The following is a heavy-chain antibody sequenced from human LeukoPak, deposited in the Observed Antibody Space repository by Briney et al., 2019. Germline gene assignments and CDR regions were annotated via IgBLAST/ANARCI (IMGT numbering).Heavy chain of an antibody. J-gene: IGHJ4*02. Sequence: PGGPLRLSCAASGFAFSDFYMFWIRQAPGKGLEWISYISNGGSTLYYADSVKGRFTISRDNDKNLLYLQMNSLRADDTAVNYCARDALGSYDYWGQGTLVTVSS. V-gene: IGHV3-11*01. CDR3: ARDALGSYDY. CDR2: ISNGGSTL. CDR1: GFAFSDFY. D-gene: IGHD3-10*01.